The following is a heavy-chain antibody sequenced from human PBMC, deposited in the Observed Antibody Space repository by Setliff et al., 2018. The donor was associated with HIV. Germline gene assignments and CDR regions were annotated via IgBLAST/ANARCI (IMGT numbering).Heavy chain of an antibody. J-gene: IGHJ6*03. CDR2: IRYDGINK. Sequence: GGSLRLSCAASGFTFSSYGMHWVRQAPGKGLEWVSFIRYDGINKYYADSVKGRFTVSRDNSKNTLYLQMNSLRAEDTAVYYCARVVGVAPYYYMDVWGKGTTVTVSS. D-gene: IGHD2-15*01. V-gene: IGHV3-30*02. CDR3: ARVVGVAPYYYMDV. CDR1: GFTFSSYG.